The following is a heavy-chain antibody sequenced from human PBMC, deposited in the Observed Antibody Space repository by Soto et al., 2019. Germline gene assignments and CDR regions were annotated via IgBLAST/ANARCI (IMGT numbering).Heavy chain of an antibody. V-gene: IGHV4-30-4*01. Sequence: SETLSLTCTVSGGSISSGDYYWSWIRQPPGKGLEWIGYIYYSGSTYYNPSLKSRVTISVDTSKNQFSLKLSSVTAADTAVYYCARVPGTTTSYWFDPWGQGTLVTVSS. J-gene: IGHJ5*02. CDR3: ARVPGTTTSYWFDP. D-gene: IGHD1-7*01. CDR1: GGSISSGDYY. CDR2: IYYSGST.